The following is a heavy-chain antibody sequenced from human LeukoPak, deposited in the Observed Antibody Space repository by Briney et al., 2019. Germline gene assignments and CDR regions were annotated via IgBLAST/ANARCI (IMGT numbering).Heavy chain of an antibody. D-gene: IGHD5-12*01. CDR3: AIYSGYDSHEAYDY. V-gene: IGHV3-30*02. CDR2: IRYDGSNK. J-gene: IGHJ4*02. Sequence: TGGSLRLSCSAYGFTFSSYGMHWVRQAPGKGLGWVAFIRYDGSNKYYADSVKGRFTISRDNSKNTLYLQMNSLRAEDTAVYYCAIYSGYDSHEAYDYWGQGTLVTVSS. CDR1: GFTFSSYG.